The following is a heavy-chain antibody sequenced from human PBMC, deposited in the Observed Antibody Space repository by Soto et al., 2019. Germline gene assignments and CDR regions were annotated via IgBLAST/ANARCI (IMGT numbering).Heavy chain of an antibody. Sequence: SLRLSCAASGFSFDDYAMHWVRQAPGKGLEWVSGISWNSGGIGYADSVKGRFTISRDNAKNSLYLQMNSLRAEDTAFYYCAKDTEPSGPAFDIWGQGTMVTVSS. CDR1: GFSFDDYA. CDR2: ISWNSGGI. D-gene: IGHD2-8*02. CDR3: AKDTEPSGPAFDI. V-gene: IGHV3-9*01. J-gene: IGHJ3*02.